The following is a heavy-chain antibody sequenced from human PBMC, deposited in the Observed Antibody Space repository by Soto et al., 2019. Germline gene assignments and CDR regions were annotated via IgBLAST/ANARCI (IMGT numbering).Heavy chain of an antibody. CDR1: GGSISSYY. J-gene: IGHJ4*02. V-gene: IGHV4-59*01. D-gene: IGHD4-17*01. CDR2: IYYSGST. Sequence: SETLSLTCTVSGGSISSYYWSWIRQPPGKGLEWIGYIYYSGSTNYNPSLKSRVTISVDTSKNQFSLKLSSVTAADTAVYYCARAPYGDNFDYWGQGTLVTAPQ. CDR3: ARAPYGDNFDY.